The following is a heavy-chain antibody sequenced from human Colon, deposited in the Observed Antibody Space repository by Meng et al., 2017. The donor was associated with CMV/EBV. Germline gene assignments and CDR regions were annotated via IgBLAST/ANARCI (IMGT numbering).Heavy chain of an antibody. CDR1: GFTFSNYA. Sequence: GGSLRLSCAASGFTFSNYAMHWVRQAPGKGLEWAAVISYDGSHEYYADSVRGRFTISRDNSKNTLYLQMNSLRAEDTAVYYCVRCSSTSCYRGNWFDPWGQGTLVTVSS. CDR3: VRCSSTSCYRGNWFDP. V-gene: IGHV3-30-3*01. J-gene: IGHJ5*02. CDR2: ISYDGSHE. D-gene: IGHD2-2*01.